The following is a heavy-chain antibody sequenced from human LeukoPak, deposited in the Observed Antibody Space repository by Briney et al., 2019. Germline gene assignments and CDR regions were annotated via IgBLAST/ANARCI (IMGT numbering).Heavy chain of an antibody. Sequence: SGPTLVNPTQTLTLTCTFSGFSLSTSGVGVGWIRQPPGKALEWLALIYWNDDKRYRPSLKNRLTITKDTSKNQVVLTMTNVDPVDTATYYCAHRPNYYGSGANWFDPWGQGTLVTVSS. D-gene: IGHD3-10*01. CDR1: GFSLSTSGVG. V-gene: IGHV2-5*01. CDR3: AHRPNYYGSGANWFDP. J-gene: IGHJ5*02. CDR2: IYWNDDK.